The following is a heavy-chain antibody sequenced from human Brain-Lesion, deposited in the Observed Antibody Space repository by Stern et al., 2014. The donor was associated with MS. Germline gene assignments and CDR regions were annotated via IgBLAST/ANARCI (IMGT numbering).Heavy chain of an antibody. V-gene: IGHV4-39*01. D-gene: IGHD2-15*01. CDR2: IYYSGNT. Sequence: QVQLVQSGPGLVKPSETLSLTCTVAGGSVSSTSYAWAWIRQPPGKGLEWIGTIYYSGNTYYSPSLNSRLTISLDTSQNQVSLQRRSVTAADTAVYYCAGEEDIRYCSGGSCTGNWFDPWGQGTLVTVSS. CDR1: GGSVSSTSYA. CDR3: AGEEDIRYCSGGSCTGNWFDP. J-gene: IGHJ5*02.